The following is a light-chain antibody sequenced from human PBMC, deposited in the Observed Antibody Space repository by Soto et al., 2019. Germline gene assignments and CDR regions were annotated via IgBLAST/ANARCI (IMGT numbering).Light chain of an antibody. CDR2: ATS. CDR1: QSISSTY. V-gene: IGKV3-20*01. Sequence: EIVLTQSPGTLSLSPGERATLSCRASQSISSTYLAWYQQRRGQAPRLLIDATSTRATGIPDRFSGSGSGTDFTLTISRLEPEDFAVYYCQLYGTSPPSYSFGQGTKMEIK. J-gene: IGKJ2*01. CDR3: QLYGTSPPSYS.